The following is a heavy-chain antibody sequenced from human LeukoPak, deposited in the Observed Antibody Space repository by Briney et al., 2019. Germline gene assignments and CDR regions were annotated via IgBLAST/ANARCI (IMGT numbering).Heavy chain of an antibody. J-gene: IGHJ4*02. D-gene: IGHD3-10*01. Sequence: SGGSLRLSCSASGFTFTTYAMSWVRQAPGKGLEWLANIKQDGSEKYYVDSLKGRFTISRDNAKNSLYLQMNSLRAEDTALYYCAKDVGSGPQLFTSWGQGTLVTVSS. V-gene: IGHV3-7*03. CDR3: AKDVGSGPQLFTS. CDR1: GFTFTTYA. CDR2: IKQDGSEK.